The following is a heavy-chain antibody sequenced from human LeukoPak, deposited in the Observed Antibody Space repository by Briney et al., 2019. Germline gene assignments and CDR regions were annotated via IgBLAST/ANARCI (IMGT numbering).Heavy chain of an antibody. Sequence: GSLRLSCAASGFTFVNAWMTWVRQAPGKGLEWVGRMESNPAGGRTDYAAPVKGRFTISRDDSRSTLYLQLNNLRAEDTAVYYCTTLAFDVHYWGRGTLVTVSS. V-gene: IGHV3-15*04. J-gene: IGHJ4*02. CDR1: GFTFVNAW. D-gene: IGHD2/OR15-2a*01. CDR3: TTLAFDVHY. CDR2: MESNPAGGRT.